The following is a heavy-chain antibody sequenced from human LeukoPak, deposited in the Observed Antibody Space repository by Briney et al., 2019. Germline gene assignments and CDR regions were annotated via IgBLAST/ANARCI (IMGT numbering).Heavy chain of an antibody. Sequence: KPSETLSLTCTVSGGSISSYYWSWIRQPPGKGLEWIGYIYYSGSTNYNPSLKSRVTISVDTSKNQFSLKLSSVTAADTAVYYCARVGSHYDFWSGYYTGTSWFDPWGQGTLVTVSS. CDR3: ARVGSHYDFWSGYYTGTSWFDP. J-gene: IGHJ5*02. CDR2: IYYSGST. CDR1: GGSISSYY. D-gene: IGHD3-3*01. V-gene: IGHV4-59*01.